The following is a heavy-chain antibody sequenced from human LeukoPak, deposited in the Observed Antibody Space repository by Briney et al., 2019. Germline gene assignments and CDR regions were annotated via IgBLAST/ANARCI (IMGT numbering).Heavy chain of an antibody. CDR2: ISSSSSYI. CDR1: GFTFSGYS. D-gene: IGHD3-16*02. V-gene: IGHV3-21*04. Sequence: GGSLRLSCVASGFTFSGYSMNWVRQAPGKGLEWVSFISSSSSYIYYADSVKGRFTISRDNAKTSVYLQMNSLRAEDTAVYYCARGFELITFGGAIGKLNWFDSWGQGTLVTVSS. CDR3: ARGFELITFGGAIGKLNWFDS. J-gene: IGHJ5*01.